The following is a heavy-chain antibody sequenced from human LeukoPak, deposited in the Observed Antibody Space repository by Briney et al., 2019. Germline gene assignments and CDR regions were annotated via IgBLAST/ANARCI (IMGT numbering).Heavy chain of an antibody. CDR1: GHSFTNYW. D-gene: IGHD6-6*01. CDR3: ARLQLGITGYFDY. Sequence: GESLKISCKGSGHSFTNYWIGWVRQMPGKGLEWMGIIYPGDSDTKYSPSFQGQVTISADTSISTAYLQWSSLKASDTAMYYCARLQLGITGYFDYWGQGTLVTVSS. J-gene: IGHJ4*02. CDR2: IYPGDSDT. V-gene: IGHV5-51*01.